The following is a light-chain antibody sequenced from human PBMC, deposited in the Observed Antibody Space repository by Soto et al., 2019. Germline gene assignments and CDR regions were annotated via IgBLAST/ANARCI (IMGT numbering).Light chain of an antibody. CDR2: GAS. CDR3: QQYGSSPT. Sequence: EIVLTQSPDTLSLSPGERATLSCRGSQSVSRSYFSWYQQKPGQAPRLLMYGASRRATGIPDRFSGSGSGTDSTLTISRLEPEDFAVYYCQQYGSSPTFGGGTKVEIK. CDR1: QSVSRSY. J-gene: IGKJ4*01. V-gene: IGKV3-20*01.